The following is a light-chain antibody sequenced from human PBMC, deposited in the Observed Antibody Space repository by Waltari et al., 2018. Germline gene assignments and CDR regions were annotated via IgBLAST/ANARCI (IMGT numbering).Light chain of an antibody. V-gene: IGLV2-11*01. Sequence: QSALTQPRSVSGSPGQSVTISCSGPSSDVGGYKYVSWYQQHPDKAPNLMIYDVNRRPSGVPDRFSGSTSGNTASLTISGLQAEDEADYYCCSYAGSYTLVFGGGTKLTVL. CDR3: CSYAGSYTLV. CDR2: DVN. CDR1: SSDVGGYKY. J-gene: IGLJ3*02.